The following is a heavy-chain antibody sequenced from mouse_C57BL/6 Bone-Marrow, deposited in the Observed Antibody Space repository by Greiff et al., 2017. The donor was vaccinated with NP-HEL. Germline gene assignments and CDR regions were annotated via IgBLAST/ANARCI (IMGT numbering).Heavy chain of an antibody. CDR2: INPYNGGT. V-gene: IGHV1-19*01. Sequence: VQLKQSGPVLVKPGASVKMSCKASGYTFTDYYMNWVKQSPGKSLEWIGVINPYNGGTSYNQKFKGKATLTVDKSSSTAYMELNSLTSEDSAVYYCARRLLWFAYWGQGTLVTVSA. CDR3: ARRLLWFAY. CDR1: GYTFTDYY. J-gene: IGHJ3*01. D-gene: IGHD1-1*01.